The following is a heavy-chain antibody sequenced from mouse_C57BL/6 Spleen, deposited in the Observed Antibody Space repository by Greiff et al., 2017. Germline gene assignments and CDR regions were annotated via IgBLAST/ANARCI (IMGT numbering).Heavy chain of an antibody. D-gene: IGHD2-4*01. V-gene: IGHV5-17*01. CDR1: GFTFSDYG. CDR3: ARDDYDDWFDY. J-gene: IGHJ2*01. CDR2: ISSGSSTI. Sequence: EVQRVESGGGLVKPGGSLKLSCAASGFTFSDYGMHWVRQAPEKGLEWVAYISSGSSTIYYADTVKGRFTISSDNAKNTLFLQMTSLRSEDTALYYCARDDYDDWFDYWGQGTTLTVSS.